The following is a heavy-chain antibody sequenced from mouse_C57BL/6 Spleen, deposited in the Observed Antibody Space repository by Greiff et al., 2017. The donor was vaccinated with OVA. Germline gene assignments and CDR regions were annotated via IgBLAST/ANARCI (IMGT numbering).Heavy chain of an antibody. D-gene: IGHD4-1*01. CDR1: GFTFSDYG. CDR2: ISSGSSTI. V-gene: IGHV5-17*01. Sequence: EVKLVESGGGLVKPGGSLKLSCAASGFTFSDYGMHWVRQAPEKGLEWVAYISSGSSTIYYADTVKGRFTISRDNAKNTLFLQMTSLRSEDTAMYYCARKTETDAMDYWGKGTSVTVSS. CDR3: ARKTETDAMDY. J-gene: IGHJ4*01.